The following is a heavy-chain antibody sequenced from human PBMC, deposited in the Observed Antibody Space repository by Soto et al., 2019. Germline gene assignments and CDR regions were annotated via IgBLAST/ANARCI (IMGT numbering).Heavy chain of an antibody. CDR2: INHSGSA. Sequence: PSETLSLTCAVYGGSFSGYYWSWIRQPPGKGLEWIGEINHSGSANYNPSLKSRVTISVDTSKNQFSLKLSSVTAADTAVYYCARAPTYGGRYYGMDVWGQGTTVTVSS. CDR3: ARAPTYGGRYYGMDV. V-gene: IGHV4-34*01. CDR1: GGSFSGYY. J-gene: IGHJ6*02. D-gene: IGHD4-17*01.